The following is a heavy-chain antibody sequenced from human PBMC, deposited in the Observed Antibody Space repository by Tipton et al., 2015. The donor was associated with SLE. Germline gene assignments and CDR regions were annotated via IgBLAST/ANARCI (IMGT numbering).Heavy chain of an antibody. CDR2: IRYDGSNK. CDR3: ARDGATTATFDY. J-gene: IGHJ4*02. D-gene: IGHD4-17*01. Sequence: SLRLSCAASGFTFSSYGMHWVRQAPGKGLEWVAFIRYDGSNKYYADSVKGRFTISRDNAKNSLYLQMNSLRAEDTAVYYCARDGATTATFDYWGQGTLVTVSS. CDR1: GFTFSSYG. V-gene: IGHV3-33*08.